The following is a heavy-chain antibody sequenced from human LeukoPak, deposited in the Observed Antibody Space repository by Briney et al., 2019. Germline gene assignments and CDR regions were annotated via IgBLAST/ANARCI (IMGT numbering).Heavy chain of an antibody. V-gene: IGHV3-21*01. CDR3: ARNGYCSGGSRYSGWAYYYYMDV. D-gene: IGHD2-15*01. CDR2: ISSSSSYI. J-gene: IGHJ6*03. CDR1: GFTFSSYS. Sequence: GGSLRLSCAASGFTFSSYSMNWVRQAPGKGLEWVSSISSSSSYIYYADSVKGRFTIFRDNAKNSLYLQMNSLRAEDTAVYHCARNGYCSGGSRYSGWAYYYYMDVWGKGTTVTVSS.